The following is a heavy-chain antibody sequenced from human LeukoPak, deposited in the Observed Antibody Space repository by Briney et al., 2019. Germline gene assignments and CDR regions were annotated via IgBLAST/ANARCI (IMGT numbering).Heavy chain of an antibody. CDR2: ISSSSSYI. Sequence: PGGSLRLSCAASGFTFSSYSMNWVRQAPGKGLEWVSSISSSSSYIYYADSVKGRFTISRDNAKNSLYLQMNSLRAEDTAVYYCGRDQRYCSGGSCANYGMDVWGQGTTVTVSS. J-gene: IGHJ6*02. V-gene: IGHV3-21*01. D-gene: IGHD2-15*01. CDR3: GRDQRYCSGGSCANYGMDV. CDR1: GFTFSSYS.